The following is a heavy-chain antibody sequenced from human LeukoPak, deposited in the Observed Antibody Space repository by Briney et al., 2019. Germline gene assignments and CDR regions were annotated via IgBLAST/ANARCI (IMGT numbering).Heavy chain of an antibody. J-gene: IGHJ4*02. V-gene: IGHV5-51*01. CDR3: ARPYSSGWGYGSFDY. CDR1: GYSFTSYW. CDR2: IYPGDSDT. Sequence: GESLKISCKGSGYSFTSYWIGWVRQMPGKGLEWMGIIYPGDSDTGYSPSFQGQVTISADKSISTAYLQWSSLKASDTAMYYCARPYSSGWGYGSFDYWGQGTLVTVSS. D-gene: IGHD6-19*01.